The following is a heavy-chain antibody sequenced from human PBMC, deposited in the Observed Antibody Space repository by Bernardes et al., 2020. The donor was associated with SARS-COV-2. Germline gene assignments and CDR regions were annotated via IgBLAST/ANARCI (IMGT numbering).Heavy chain of an antibody. CDR3: AGGGSDYDSQGWFDP. Sequence: GGSLRLSCAASGFSFSSYAMSWVRQAPGKGLEWVSTITWSGGTTFYADSVWGRFSISRDNSKNTLFLQMNSLRVDDTAVYYCAGGGSDYDSQGWFDPWGQGTLVTVSP. CDR1: GFSFSSYA. V-gene: IGHV3-23*01. CDR2: ITWSGGTT. J-gene: IGHJ5*02. D-gene: IGHD5-12*01.